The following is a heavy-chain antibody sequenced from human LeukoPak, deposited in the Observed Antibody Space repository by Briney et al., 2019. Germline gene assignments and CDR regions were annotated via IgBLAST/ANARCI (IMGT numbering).Heavy chain of an antibody. CDR1: GGXISSSRHY. CDR2: ILYSGST. J-gene: IGHJ4*02. V-gene: IGHV4-39*01. D-gene: IGHD3-22*01. CDR3: VRRVAGSGYRDS. Sequence: SETLSLTCTVSGGXISSSRHYWGWIRQPPGKGLEWIGNILYSGSTNYNPSLKSRVTISVDTSKNQFSLKLSSVTAADTADYYCVRRVAGSGYRDSWGQGTLVTVSS.